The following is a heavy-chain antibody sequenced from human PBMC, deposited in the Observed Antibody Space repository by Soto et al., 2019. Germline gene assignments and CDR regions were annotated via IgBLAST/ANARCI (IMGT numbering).Heavy chain of an antibody. CDR2: FDPEDGET. CDR1: GYTLSELS. CDR3: ATERYGSESYYPSTFDY. V-gene: IGHV1-24*01. D-gene: IGHD3-10*01. J-gene: IGHJ4*02. Sequence: GGSVKVSCKVSGYTLSELSMHWVRQAPGKGLEWMGGFDPEDGETIYAQKFQGRVTMTEDTSTDTAYMELSSLRSEDTAVYYCATERYGSESYYPSTFDYWGQGTLVTVS.